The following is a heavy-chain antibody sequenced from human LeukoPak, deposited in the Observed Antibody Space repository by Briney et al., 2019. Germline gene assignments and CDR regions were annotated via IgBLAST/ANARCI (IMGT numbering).Heavy chain of an antibody. V-gene: IGHV4-59*07. CDR1: GASITNSC. J-gene: IGHJ4*02. CDR3: ARSLGATAFFDY. CDR2: VFQSGVT. Sequence: SHTLSLTCTVSGASITNSCCRWIRQHPGKGLEWIAYVFQSGVTRYNASLKSRVTMSVDTSKKQFSLKLSSVTAADTAVYYCARSLGATAFFDYWGQETLVTVSS. D-gene: IGHD1-26*01.